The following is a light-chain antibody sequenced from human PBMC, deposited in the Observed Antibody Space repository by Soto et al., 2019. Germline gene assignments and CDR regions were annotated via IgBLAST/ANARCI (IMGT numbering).Light chain of an antibody. CDR3: QQYGSSPL. Sequence: EVVMMQCPTTLSVSPGKRATLSCRASQSVSSNLAWYQQKPGQAPRLLIYGASSRATGIPDRFSGSGSGTDLTLTISRLEPVDFAVYYCQQYGSSPLFGGGTKVDIK. CDR1: QSVSSN. J-gene: IGKJ4*01. CDR2: GAS. V-gene: IGKV3-20*01.